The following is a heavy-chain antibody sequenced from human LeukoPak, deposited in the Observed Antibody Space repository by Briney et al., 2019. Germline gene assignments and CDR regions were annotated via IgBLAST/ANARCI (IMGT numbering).Heavy chain of an antibody. V-gene: IGHV4-4*07. CDR1: GVSISAYY. Sequence: SETLSLTCSVSGVSISAYYWSWIRQPAGKGLEWIGRIYPGESIYASENTNYNPSLKSRVSMSGDTSKNQVSLKLRSATAADTAVYYCARDPTTVTTIFDSWGQGTLVTVSS. D-gene: IGHD4-17*01. J-gene: IGHJ4*02. CDR2: IYPGESIYASENT. CDR3: ARDPTTVTTIFDS.